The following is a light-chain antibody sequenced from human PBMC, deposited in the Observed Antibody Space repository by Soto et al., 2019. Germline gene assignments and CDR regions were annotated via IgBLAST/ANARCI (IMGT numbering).Light chain of an antibody. Sequence: QSVLTQPPSVSGAPGQRVTISCTGSSSNIGAGYDVHWYQHLPGAAPKLLIYGNSIRPSGVPYRFSGSKSGTSASLAITGLQAEDEADYYCQSYDTSLSAVVFGGGTQLTVL. V-gene: IGLV1-40*01. CDR1: SSNIGAGYD. CDR2: GNS. CDR3: QSYDTSLSAVV. J-gene: IGLJ2*01.